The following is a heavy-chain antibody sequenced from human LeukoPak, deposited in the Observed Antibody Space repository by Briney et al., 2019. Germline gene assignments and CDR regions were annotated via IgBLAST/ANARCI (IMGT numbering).Heavy chain of an antibody. Sequence: PSETLSLTCTVSGGSISSGGYYWSWIRQPPGKGLECIGYIYHSGSTYYNPSLKSRVTISVDRSKNQFSLKLSSVTAADTAVYYCARFPPTPGITAAGAFDIWGQGTMVTVSS. CDR3: ARFPPTPGITAAGAFDI. V-gene: IGHV4-30-2*01. D-gene: IGHD1-20*01. CDR2: IYHSGST. CDR1: GGSISSGGYY. J-gene: IGHJ3*02.